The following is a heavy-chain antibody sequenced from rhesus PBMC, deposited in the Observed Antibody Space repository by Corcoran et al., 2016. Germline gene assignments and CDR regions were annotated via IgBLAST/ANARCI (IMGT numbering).Heavy chain of an antibody. CDR2: IIPLVGVT. CDR1: GLPSGGYA. J-gene: IGHJ4*01. CDR3: AREGGPDSDY. Sequence: HLAHSGHKVKNHGASVKLSSRISGLPSGGYATRWCDRAPGQGLEWMGVIIPLVGVTNYAEKFQGRVTITADTSTSTAYMELSSLRSEDTAVYYCAREGGPDSDYWGQGVLVTVSS. V-gene: IGHV1-198*01. D-gene: IGHD3-22*01.